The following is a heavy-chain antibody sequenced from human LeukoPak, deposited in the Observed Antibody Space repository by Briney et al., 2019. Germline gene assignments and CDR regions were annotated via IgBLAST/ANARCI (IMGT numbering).Heavy chain of an antibody. CDR3: ARGPNDDY. V-gene: IGHV3-53*01. J-gene: IGHJ4*02. CDR1: GFTVSAYY. CDR2: LFGGGTI. Sequence: GGSLRLSCAASGFTVSAYYMSWVRQAPGKGLEWVSVLFGGGTIYYADSVNGRFTISRDNSKNTLYLQLNSLRAEDTAVYYCARGPNDDYWGQGTLVTVSS.